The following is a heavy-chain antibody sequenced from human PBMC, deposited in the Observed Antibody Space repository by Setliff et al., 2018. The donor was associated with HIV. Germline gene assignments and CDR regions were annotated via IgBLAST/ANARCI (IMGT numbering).Heavy chain of an antibody. D-gene: IGHD5-12*01. CDR1: GGSITSGNYF. J-gene: IGHJ4*01. CDR3: ARDARWLQFPYFDY. Sequence: SETLSLTCTVSGGSITSGNYFWTWIRQPAGKGLEWIGHIYTDGSTNYNPSFRSRVTISVDPSKNQFSLKLSSVTAADTAVYYCARDARWLQFPYFDYWGQGTLVTVSS. CDR2: IYTDGST. V-gene: IGHV4-61*09.